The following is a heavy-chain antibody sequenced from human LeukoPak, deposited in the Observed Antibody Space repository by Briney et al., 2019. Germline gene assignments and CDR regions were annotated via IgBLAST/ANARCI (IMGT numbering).Heavy chain of an antibody. Sequence: GGSLRLSCEASGFIFSDYWMTWVRQAPGKGLEWVANIKYDGSEKYCVDSLKGRFAIARDNAKNSLYLEMNSLRAEDTAIYYCARALQWSGVSNWFDPWGQGTLVTVSS. D-gene: IGHD4-23*01. V-gene: IGHV3-7*01. CDR3: ARALQWSGVSNWFDP. CDR1: GFIFSDYW. CDR2: IKYDGSEK. J-gene: IGHJ5*02.